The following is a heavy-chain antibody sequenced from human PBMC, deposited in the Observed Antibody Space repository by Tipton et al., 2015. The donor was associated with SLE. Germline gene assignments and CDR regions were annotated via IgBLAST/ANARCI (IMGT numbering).Heavy chain of an antibody. V-gene: IGHV4-61*01. CDR1: GGSISSSSYY. CDR3: ARRGGYSTSSWYFDL. J-gene: IGHJ2*01. D-gene: IGHD6-6*01. Sequence: TLSLTCTVSGGSISSSSYYWTWIRQPPGKGLEWIGYIYNGENTNSNPSLKSRVTISVDTSKNQFSLKLNSVTAADTAVYYCARRGGYSTSSWYFDLWGRGTLVTVSS. CDR2: IYNGENT.